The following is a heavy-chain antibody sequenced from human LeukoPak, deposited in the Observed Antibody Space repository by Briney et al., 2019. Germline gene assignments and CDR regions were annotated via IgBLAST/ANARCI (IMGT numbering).Heavy chain of an antibody. J-gene: IGHJ4*02. Sequence: SVKVSCKASGGTFSSYTISWVRQAPGQGLEWMGRIIPILGIANYAHKFQGRVTITADKSTSTAYMELSSLRSEDTAVYYCARDLDCTNGVCYTDYWGQGTLVTVSS. CDR2: IIPILGIA. CDR3: ARDLDCTNGVCYTDY. CDR1: GGTFSSYT. D-gene: IGHD2-8*01. V-gene: IGHV1-69*02.